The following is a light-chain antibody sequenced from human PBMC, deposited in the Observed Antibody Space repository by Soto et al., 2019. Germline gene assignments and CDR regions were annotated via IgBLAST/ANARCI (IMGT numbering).Light chain of an antibody. CDR3: QQSYSTLTLT. Sequence: DFQITQSGSSLSASLRARDTIICRLSQSISSYLNWYQQKPGKAPKLLIYAASSLQSGVPSRFSGSGSGTDFTLTISSLQPEDFATYYCQQSYSTLTLTFGGGTKVDIK. V-gene: IGKV1-39*01. J-gene: IGKJ4*01. CDR2: AAS. CDR1: QSISSY.